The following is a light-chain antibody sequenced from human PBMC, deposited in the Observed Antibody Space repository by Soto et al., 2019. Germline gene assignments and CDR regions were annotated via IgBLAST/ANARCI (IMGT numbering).Light chain of an antibody. J-gene: IGLJ1*01. V-gene: IGLV2-23*01. Sequence: QSVLTQPASVSGSPGQPITISCTGTSSDVGSYNLVSWYQQHPGKAPKLMIYEGSKRPSGVSNRFSGSKSGNTASLTISGLQAEDEADYYCCSYAGSRTYVFGTGTKVTVL. CDR2: EGS. CDR1: SSDVGSYNL. CDR3: CSYAGSRTYV.